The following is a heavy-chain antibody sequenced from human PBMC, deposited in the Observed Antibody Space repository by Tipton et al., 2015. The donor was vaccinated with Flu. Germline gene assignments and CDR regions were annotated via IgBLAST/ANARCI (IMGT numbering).Heavy chain of an antibody. V-gene: IGHV4-38-2*02. D-gene: IGHD4-17*01. CDR2: IYHSGNT. Sequence: GLVKPSETLSLTCAVSGSSIRSNYYWGWIRQPPGKGLEWIASIYHSGNTFYNPSLKSRVSISVDTPKNLVSLRLTSVTAADTAMYYCARDHDSGDPDNFDIWGQGTMVTVSS. J-gene: IGHJ3*02. CDR3: ARDHDSGDPDNFDI. CDR1: GSSIRSNYY.